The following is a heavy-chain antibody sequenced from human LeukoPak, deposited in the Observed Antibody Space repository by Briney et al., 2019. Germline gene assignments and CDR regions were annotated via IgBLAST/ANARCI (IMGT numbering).Heavy chain of an antibody. CDR2: TNGDGSSI. CDR3: ARDYYDSSGYYYFMDV. V-gene: IGHV3-74*01. Sequence: GGSLRLSCAASGFTFSRYWMHWVRQAPGKGLVWVSRTNGDGSSISYADSVKGRFTISRDNAKNTLYLQMNNLRAEDTAVYYCARDYYDSSGYYYFMDVWGKGTTVTISS. J-gene: IGHJ6*03. CDR1: GFTFSRYW. D-gene: IGHD3-22*01.